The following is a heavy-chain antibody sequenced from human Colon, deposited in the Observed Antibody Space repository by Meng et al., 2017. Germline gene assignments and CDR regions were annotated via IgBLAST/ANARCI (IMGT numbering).Heavy chain of an antibody. CDR1: GDSVSSNSAA. CDR2: TYYRPKWYN. J-gene: IGHJ5*02. Sequence: SETLSLTCAISGDSVSSNSAAWNWIRQSPSRGLEWLGRTYYRPKWYNDYAVSVKSRITINPDTSKNQFSLQLNSVTPEDTAVYYCARDRDYYDSSGYSMGYNWFDPWGQGTLVTVSS. CDR3: ARDRDYYDSSGYSMGYNWFDP. V-gene: IGHV6-1*01. D-gene: IGHD3-22*01.